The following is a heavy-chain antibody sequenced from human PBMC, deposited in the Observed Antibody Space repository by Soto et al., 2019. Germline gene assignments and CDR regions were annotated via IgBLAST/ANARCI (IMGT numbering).Heavy chain of an antibody. J-gene: IGHJ4*02. D-gene: IGHD1-26*01. Sequence: QVQLQESGPGLVKPSQTLSLTCSVSGGSISGGVYYWSWIRQHPGKGLEWIGYIYYSGSTYYNPSLKSRLTISVDTSKNQFSLKLSSVTAADTAVYYCARGSGWADFDFRGQGTLVTVSS. CDR2: IYYSGST. CDR3: ARGSGWADFDF. V-gene: IGHV4-31*03. CDR1: GGSISGGVYY.